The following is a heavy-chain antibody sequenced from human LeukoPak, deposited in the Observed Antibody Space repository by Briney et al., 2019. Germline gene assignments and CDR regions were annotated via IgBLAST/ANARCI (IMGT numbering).Heavy chain of an antibody. V-gene: IGHV1-2*02. CDR1: GYTFTGYY. J-gene: IGHJ6*03. Sequence: GASVKVSCKASGYTFTGYYMHWVRQAPGQGLGWGGWINPNSGGTNYAQKFQGSVTMTRDTSISTVYKELSSLRSEDTAVYYCARGPSITRVRGGQWYYYIDVWGKGTTVTISS. D-gene: IGHD3-10*01. CDR2: INPNSGGT. CDR3: ARGPSITRVRGGQWYYYIDV.